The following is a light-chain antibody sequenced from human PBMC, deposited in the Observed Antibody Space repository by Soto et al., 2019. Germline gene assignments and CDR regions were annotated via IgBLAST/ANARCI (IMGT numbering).Light chain of an antibody. CDR3: LSWDGSLNALV. V-gene: IGLV1-44*01. CDR2: SND. Sequence: QSVLTQPPSASGTPGQRVTISCSGSNSNVGSNTVTWYRHLPGAAPKLVIYSNDQRPSGVSDRFSGSKSGTSGSLAISGLQSEDEADYYCLSWDGSLNALVFGGGTKLTVL. J-gene: IGLJ3*02. CDR1: NSNVGSNT.